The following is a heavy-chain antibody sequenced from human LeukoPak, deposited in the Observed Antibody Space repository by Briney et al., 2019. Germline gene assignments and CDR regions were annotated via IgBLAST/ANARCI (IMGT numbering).Heavy chain of an antibody. D-gene: IGHD6-19*01. V-gene: IGHV4-59*01. Sequence: PSETLSLTCTVSGGSISSYYWSWIRQPPGKGLEWIGYIYYSGSTNYNPSLKSRVTISVDTSKNQFSLKLSSVTAADTAVYYCARDKGVQWLPTFDYWGQGTLVTVSS. CDR2: IYYSGST. CDR3: ARDKGVQWLPTFDY. CDR1: GGSISSYY. J-gene: IGHJ4*02.